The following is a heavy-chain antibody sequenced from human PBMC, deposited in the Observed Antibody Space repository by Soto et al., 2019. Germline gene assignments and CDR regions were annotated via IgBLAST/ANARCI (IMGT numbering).Heavy chain of an antibody. CDR2: INPSGGST. D-gene: IGHD2-15*01. CDR3: ARLDSPNCSGGSCYSAFDI. Sequence: GASVKVSCKASGYTFTSYYMHWVRQAPGQGLEWMGIINPSGGSTSYAQKSQGRVTMTRDTSTSTVYMELSSLRSEDTAVYSCARLDSPNCSGGSCYSAFDIWGQGTMVTVSS. CDR1: GYTFTSYY. V-gene: IGHV1-46*03. J-gene: IGHJ3*02.